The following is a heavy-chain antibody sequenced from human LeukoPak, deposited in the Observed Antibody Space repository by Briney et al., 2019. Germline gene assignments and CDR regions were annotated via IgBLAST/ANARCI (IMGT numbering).Heavy chain of an antibody. CDR1: GSTFTNFA. D-gene: IGHD3-10*01. CDR3: ARPLDYFALGSFSDAYDALDI. Sequence: GGSLRLSCLASGSTFTNFAMNWVRQAPGKGLEWVSGITGSGSTTYYADSVKGRFTISRDNSKNTVYLQMNSLRAEDTAVYYCARPLDYFALGSFSDAYDALDIWGQGTMVTVS. J-gene: IGHJ3*02. CDR2: ITGSGSTT. V-gene: IGHV3-23*01.